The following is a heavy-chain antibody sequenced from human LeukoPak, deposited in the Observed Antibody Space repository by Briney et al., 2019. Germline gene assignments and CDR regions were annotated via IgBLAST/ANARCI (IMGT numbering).Heavy chain of an antibody. J-gene: IGHJ5*02. D-gene: IGHD5-12*01. CDR1: GGSISSTNYY. V-gene: IGHV4-39*01. CDR3: ARHSGYALFNWFAP. Sequence: PSETLSLTCTVSGGSISSTNYYWAWIRAPPGKDLEWLGSVSFSGSTYYNPSLTSRVTLSVDTSRRQFSLRLTSVPAAHTAVYYCARHSGYALFNWFAPWGEGNLVTVSS. CDR2: VSFSGST.